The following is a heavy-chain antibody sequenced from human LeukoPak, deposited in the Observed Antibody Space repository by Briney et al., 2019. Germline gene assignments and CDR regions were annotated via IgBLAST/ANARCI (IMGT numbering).Heavy chain of an antibody. CDR2: ISGSGGST. CDR1: GFTFSSYA. D-gene: IGHD3-22*01. CDR3: AKVYYYDSSGYSGY. Sequence: PGGSLRLSCAASGFTFSSYAMSWVRQAPGKGLEWVSAISGSGGSTYYADSVKGRFTISSDNSKNTLYLQMNSLRAEDTAVYYCAKVYYYDSSGYSGYWGQGTLVTVSS. J-gene: IGHJ4*02. V-gene: IGHV3-23*01.